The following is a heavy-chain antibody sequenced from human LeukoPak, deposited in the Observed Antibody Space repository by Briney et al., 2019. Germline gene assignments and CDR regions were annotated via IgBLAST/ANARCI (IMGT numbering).Heavy chain of an antibody. CDR2: ITTGRGET. Sequence: ASVKVSCKASGYTFTDYALHWVRQAPGQSLEWMGWITTGRGETRYSQEVQRRITFTRDTSASTVYMDLSDRRSDDTAVYYCARGGKQWRGGNYFDSWGQGTLVAVSS. D-gene: IGHD6-19*01. J-gene: IGHJ4*02. CDR1: GYTFTDYA. CDR3: ARGGKQWRGGNYFDS. V-gene: IGHV1-3*04.